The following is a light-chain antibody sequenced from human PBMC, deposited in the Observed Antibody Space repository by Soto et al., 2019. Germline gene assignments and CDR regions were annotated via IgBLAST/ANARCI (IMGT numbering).Light chain of an antibody. CDR2: GNS. Sequence: QSVLTQPPSVSGAPGQRVTISCTGSSSNIGAGYDVHWYQQLPGTAPKLLIYGNSNRSSGVPDRFSGSKSGTSASLAITGLQAEDEAHYYCQSYERSMSGTVFGTGTKLTVL. CDR1: SSNIGAGYD. CDR3: QSYERSMSGTV. V-gene: IGLV1-40*01. J-gene: IGLJ1*01.